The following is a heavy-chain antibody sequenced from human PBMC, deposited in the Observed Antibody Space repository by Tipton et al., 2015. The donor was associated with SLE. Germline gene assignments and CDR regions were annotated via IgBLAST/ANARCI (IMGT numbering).Heavy chain of an antibody. CDR3: ALSMTAASGPFDY. V-gene: IGHV4-59*08. CDR1: GDSIKSNY. D-gene: IGHD6-13*01. Sequence: TLSLTCTVSGDSIKSNYWSWIRQPPGKGLEWIGYTHYSGSTRYNPSLKSRVTISVDTSKNQFSLQLSSVTAADTAVYYCALSMTAASGPFDYWGQGTLVAVSS. CDR2: THYSGST. J-gene: IGHJ4*02.